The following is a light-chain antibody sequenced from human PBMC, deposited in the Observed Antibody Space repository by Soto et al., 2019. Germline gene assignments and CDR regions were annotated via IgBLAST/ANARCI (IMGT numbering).Light chain of an antibody. CDR2: DVN. Sequence: QSALTQPASVSGSPGQSITISCTGTSSDIGAYNYVSWYQQHPGKAPKLMIYDVNIRPSGVSNRFSGSKSGNTASLTISGLQAEDEADYYCNSWTTSTTMIFGGVTKVTVL. V-gene: IGLV2-14*03. J-gene: IGLJ2*01. CDR1: SSDIGAYNY. CDR3: NSWTTSTTMI.